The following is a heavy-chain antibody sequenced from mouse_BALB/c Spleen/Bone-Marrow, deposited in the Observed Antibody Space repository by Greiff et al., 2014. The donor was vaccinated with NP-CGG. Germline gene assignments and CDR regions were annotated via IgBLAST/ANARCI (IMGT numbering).Heavy chain of an antibody. CDR2: INPSTGRN. Sequence: QGQLQQTGAEMVKPGASVKLSCKASGYTFTSYWVHWGGERPGQGLEWIGEINPSTGRNNYNEKFKSKATVTVDKSSTTAYMQLSSLTSEDSAVYYCARYAGEFVYWGQGTLVTVSA. CDR1: GYTFTSYW. V-gene: IGHV1S81*02. D-gene: IGHD6-5*01. CDR3: ARYAGEFVY. J-gene: IGHJ3*01.